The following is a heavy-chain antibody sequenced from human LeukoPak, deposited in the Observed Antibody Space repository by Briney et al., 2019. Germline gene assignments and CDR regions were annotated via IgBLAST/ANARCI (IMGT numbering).Heavy chain of an antibody. CDR1: GFTFSSYS. J-gene: IGHJ4*02. D-gene: IGHD3-22*01. CDR3: XXXXXXXXSSGYYQPYYFDY. V-gene: IGHV3-21*01. Sequence: PGGSLRLSCAASGFTFSSYSMNWVRQAPGKGLEWVSSISSSSSYVYYADSVKGRFTISRDNAKNSLYLQMNSLRAEDTAVYYCXXXXXXXXSSGYYQPYYFDYWGQGTLATVSS. CDR2: ISSSSSYV.